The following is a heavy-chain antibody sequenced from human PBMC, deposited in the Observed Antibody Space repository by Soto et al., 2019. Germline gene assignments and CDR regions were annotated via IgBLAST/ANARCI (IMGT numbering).Heavy chain of an antibody. V-gene: IGHV3-30-3*01. CDR3: ARAREEGAFDI. Sequence: QVQLVESGGGVVQPGRSLRLSCAASGFTFRSYAMHWVRQAPGKGLEWVAVISYDGSNKYYADSVKGRFTISRDNSKNTLYLQMNSLRAEDTAVYYCARAREEGAFDIWGQGTMVTVSS. D-gene: IGHD1-26*01. CDR2: ISYDGSNK. CDR1: GFTFRSYA. J-gene: IGHJ3*02.